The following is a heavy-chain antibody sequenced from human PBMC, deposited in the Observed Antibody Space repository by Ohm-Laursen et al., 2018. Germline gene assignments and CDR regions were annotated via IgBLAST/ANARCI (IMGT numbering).Heavy chain of an antibody. V-gene: IGHV3-64*01. CDR3: ARLYYYDTKDFDY. Sequence: GSLRLSCAASGFTFSSYAMHWVRQAPGKGLEYVSAISSNGGSTYYANSVKGRFTISRDNSKNTLYLQMGSLRAEDMAVYYCARLYYYDTKDFDYWGQGTLVTVSS. J-gene: IGHJ4*02. D-gene: IGHD3-22*01. CDR1: GFTFSSYA. CDR2: ISSNGGST.